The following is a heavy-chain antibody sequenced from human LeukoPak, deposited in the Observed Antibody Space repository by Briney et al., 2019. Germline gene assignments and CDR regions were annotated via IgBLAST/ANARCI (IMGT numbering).Heavy chain of an antibody. Sequence: GGSLRPSCAASGFTFSSYAMNWVRQAPGKGLEWVSAICSNDNNTYYANSVKGRFTISRDNSKNTLSLQLNSLRAEDTAVYYCAKGTSSSCYSAPNYWGQGTLVTVSS. D-gene: IGHD2-15*01. CDR1: GFTFSSYA. V-gene: IGHV3-23*01. J-gene: IGHJ4*02. CDR2: ICSNDNNT. CDR3: AKGTSSSCYSAPNY.